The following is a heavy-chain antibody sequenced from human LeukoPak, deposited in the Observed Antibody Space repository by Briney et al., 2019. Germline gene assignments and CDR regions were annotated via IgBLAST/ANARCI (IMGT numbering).Heavy chain of an antibody. J-gene: IGHJ3*02. CDR3: ARGVTMIVVVIGGMPDAFDI. Sequence: SETLSLTCAVYGGSFSGYYWSWIRQPPGKGLEWIGEINHSGSTNYNPSLKSRVTISVDTSKNQFSLKLSSVTAADTAVYYCARGVTMIVVVIGGMPDAFDIWGQGTMVTVSS. CDR2: INHSGST. CDR1: GGSFSGYY. V-gene: IGHV4-34*01. D-gene: IGHD3-22*01.